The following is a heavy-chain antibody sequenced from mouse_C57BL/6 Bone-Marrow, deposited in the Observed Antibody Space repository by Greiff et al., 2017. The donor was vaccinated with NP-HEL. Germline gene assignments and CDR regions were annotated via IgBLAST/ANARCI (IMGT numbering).Heavy chain of an antibody. D-gene: IGHD1-1*01. CDR1: GYTFTDYY. Sequence: EVQLQESGPVLVKPGASVKMSCKASGYTFTDYYMNWVKQSHGKSLEWIGVINPYNGGTSYNQKFKGNVILTVDKSSSTAYMELNSLTAENSAVYYCARGNGSPFAYWGQGTLVTVSA. V-gene: IGHV1-19*01. CDR3: ARGNGSPFAY. J-gene: IGHJ3*01. CDR2: INPYNGGT.